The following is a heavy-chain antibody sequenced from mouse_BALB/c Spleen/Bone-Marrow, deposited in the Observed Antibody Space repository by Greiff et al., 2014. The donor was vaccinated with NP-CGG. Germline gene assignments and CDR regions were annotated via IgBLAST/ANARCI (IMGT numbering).Heavy chain of an antibody. CDR2: SRNKANDYTT. CDR3: ARDYYGYDY. J-gene: IGHJ2*01. CDR1: WVPFSDFY. D-gene: IGHD1-2*01. Sequence: VQLKESGGGLVQPGGSLRLSCATSWVPFSDFYMGGGRQPPGERLEWIAASRNKANDYTTEYSASVKGRFIVSRDTSQSILYLQMNALRAEDTAIYYCARDYYGYDYWGQGTTLTVSS. V-gene: IGHV7-1*02.